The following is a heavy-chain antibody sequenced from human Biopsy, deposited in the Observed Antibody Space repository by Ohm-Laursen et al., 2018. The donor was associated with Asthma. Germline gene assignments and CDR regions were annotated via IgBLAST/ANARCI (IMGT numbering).Heavy chain of an antibody. J-gene: IGHJ3*02. CDR1: GFTFDDYA. CDR3: ARDRAVTGLNDAFDT. V-gene: IGHV3-20*01. CDR2: INWNGGST. D-gene: IGHD4-17*01. Sequence: SLRLSCAASGFTFDDYAMSWVHQAPGKGLEWVSGINWNGGSTGYADSVKGRFTISRDNAKNSLYLQMNSLRAEGTALYHCARDRAVTGLNDAFDTWGQGTMVTVSS.